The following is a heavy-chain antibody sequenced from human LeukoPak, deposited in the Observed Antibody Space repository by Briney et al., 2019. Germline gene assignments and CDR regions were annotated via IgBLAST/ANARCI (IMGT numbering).Heavy chain of an antibody. J-gene: IGHJ4*02. CDR2: IYYSGST. V-gene: IGHV4-59*01. CDR1: GGSISSYY. Sequence: SETLSLTCTVSGGSISSYYWSWIRQPPGKGLEWIGYIYYSGSTKYNPSLKSRVTISVDTSKNQFSLKLSSVTAADTAVYYCARLPMAVTPHVDHWGQGTLATVSS. CDR3: ARLPMAVTPHVDH. D-gene: IGHD4-23*01.